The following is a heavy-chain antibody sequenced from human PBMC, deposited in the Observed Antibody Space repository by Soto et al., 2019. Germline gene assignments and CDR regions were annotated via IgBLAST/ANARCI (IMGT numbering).Heavy chain of an antibody. J-gene: IGHJ4*02. CDR2: IYYSGST. D-gene: IGHD3-16*02. CDR3: ARVDASMITFGGVIPLFDY. Sequence: SETLSLICTVSGGSVSSGSYYWSWIRQPPGKGLEWIGYIYYSGSTNYNPSLKSRVTISVDTSKNQFSLKLSSVTAADTAVYYCARVDASMITFGGVIPLFDYWGQGTLVTVSS. V-gene: IGHV4-61*01. CDR1: GGSVSSGSYY.